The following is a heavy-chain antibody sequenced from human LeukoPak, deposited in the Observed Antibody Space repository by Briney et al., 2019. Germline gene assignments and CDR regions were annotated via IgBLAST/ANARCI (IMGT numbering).Heavy chain of an antibody. CDR3: AKAGGLDHYYYMDV. CDR1: GFTFSNYA. J-gene: IGHJ6*03. V-gene: IGHV3-23*01. CDR2: ISGSGGNT. Sequence: PGGSLRLSCVDSGFTFSNYAMNWVRQAPGKGLEWGSAISGSGGNTYYADSVKGRLTISRDNSRNTLFLQINSLRAEDTAVYYCAKAGGLDHYYYMDVWGKGTTVTVSS.